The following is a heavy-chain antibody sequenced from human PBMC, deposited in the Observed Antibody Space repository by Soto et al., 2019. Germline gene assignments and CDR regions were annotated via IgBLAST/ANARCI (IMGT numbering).Heavy chain of an antibody. J-gene: IGHJ6*02. V-gene: IGHV4-31*03. CDR1: GGSISSGGYY. Sequence: QVQLQESGPGLVKPSQTLSLTCTVSGGSISSGGYYWSWIRQHPGKGLEWIGYIYYSGSTYYNPSLKSRVTISVDTSKNQFSLKLSSVTAADTAVYYCASTDTAMTYYYYGMDVWGQGTTVTVSS. D-gene: IGHD5-18*01. CDR2: IYYSGST. CDR3: ASTDTAMTYYYYGMDV.